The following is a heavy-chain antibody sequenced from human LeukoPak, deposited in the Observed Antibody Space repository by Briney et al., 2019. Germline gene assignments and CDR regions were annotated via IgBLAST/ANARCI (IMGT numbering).Heavy chain of an antibody. CDR1: GGSISSYY. D-gene: IGHD2-2*01. Sequence: SETLSLTCTVSGGSISSYYWSWIRQPAGKGLEWIGRIYTSGSTNYNPSLKSRVTMSVDTSKNQFTLKLSSVTAADTAVYYCVRDIYCSSTSCRNWFDPWGQGTLVTVSS. CDR3: VRDIYCSSTSCRNWFDP. J-gene: IGHJ5*02. V-gene: IGHV4-4*07. CDR2: IYTSGST.